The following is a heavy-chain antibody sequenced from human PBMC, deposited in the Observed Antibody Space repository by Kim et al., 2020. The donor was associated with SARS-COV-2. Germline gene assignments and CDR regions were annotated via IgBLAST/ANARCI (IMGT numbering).Heavy chain of an antibody. D-gene: IGHD3-3*01. V-gene: IGHV4-39*01. CDR3: FGVVTQRGWFDP. CDR2: IYYSGST. J-gene: IGHJ5*02. CDR1: GGSISSSSYY. Sequence: SETLSLTCTVSGGSISSSSYYWGWIRQPPGKGLEWIGSIYYSGSTYYNPSLKSRVTISVDTSKNQFSLKLSSVTAADTAVFTIFGVVTQRGWFDPWGQGTLVTVSS.